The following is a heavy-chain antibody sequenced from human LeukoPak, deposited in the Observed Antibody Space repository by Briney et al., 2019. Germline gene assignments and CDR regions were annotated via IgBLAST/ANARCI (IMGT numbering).Heavy chain of an antibody. V-gene: IGHV3-66*01. CDR2: IYNGGST. CDR3: ARRREGSNYFDY. D-gene: IGHD1-26*01. CDR1: GFTFSSYS. J-gene: IGHJ4*02. Sequence: GGSLRLSCAASGFTFSSYSMNWVRQAPGKGLEWVSVIYNGGSTYYADSVKGRFSISRDNSKNTVYLQMNSLRAEDTAVYYCARRREGSNYFDYWGQGTLVTVSS.